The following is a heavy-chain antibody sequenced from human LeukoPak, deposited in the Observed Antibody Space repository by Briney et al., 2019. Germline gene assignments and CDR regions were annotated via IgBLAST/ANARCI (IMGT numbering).Heavy chain of an antibody. CDR3: AKEREARDGLHSFVDY. CDR1: GFTVSSNY. J-gene: IGHJ4*02. V-gene: IGHV3-23*01. CDR2: ISGSGGST. D-gene: IGHD5-24*01. Sequence: GGSLRLSCAASGFTVSSNYMSWVRQAPGKGLEWVSAISGSGGSTYYADSVKGRFTISRDNSKNTLYLQMNSLRAEDTAVYYCAKEREARDGLHSFVDYWGQGTLVTVSS.